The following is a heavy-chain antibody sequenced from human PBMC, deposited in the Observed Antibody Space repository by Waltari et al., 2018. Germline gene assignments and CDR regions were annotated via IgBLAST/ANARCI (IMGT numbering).Heavy chain of an antibody. D-gene: IGHD1-26*01. Sequence: VPLVQSGAAVKKPRSSVQNSCKASGGTVSSYALSWARQPPGQGPQWMGGNIPIRVIADYERKLHGRVTVNANKSTRKAYMVLSSLRSDETALYYCARVKSGSAYYFDYWRQGTLVTVS. CDR3: ARVKSGSAYYFDY. CDR1: GGTVSSYA. CDR2: NIPIRVIA. V-gene: IGHV1-69*10. J-gene: IGHJ4*02.